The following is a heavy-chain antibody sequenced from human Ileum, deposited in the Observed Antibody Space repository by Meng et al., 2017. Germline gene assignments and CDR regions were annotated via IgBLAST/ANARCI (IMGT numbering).Heavy chain of an antibody. J-gene: IGHJ6*02. Sequence: SSVKVSCQASGCTFSSYAISWVRQAPGQGLEWMGGIIPIFGTANYAQKFQGRVTITEDESTSTAYMELSSLRSEDTAVYYCATYPRYYDFWSGRRKPYYYYGMDVWGQGTTVTVSS. CDR2: IIPIFGTA. CDR3: ATYPRYYDFWSGRRKPYYYYGMDV. D-gene: IGHD3-3*01. V-gene: IGHV1-69*13. CDR1: GCTFSSYA.